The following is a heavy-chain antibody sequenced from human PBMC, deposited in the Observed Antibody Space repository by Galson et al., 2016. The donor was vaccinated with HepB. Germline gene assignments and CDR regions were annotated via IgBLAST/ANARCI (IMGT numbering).Heavy chain of an antibody. CDR1: DDSMTRPGYY. CDR3: ARYGSYDSLAGFYTGWFDP. CDR2: IHYSGIT. Sequence: TLSLTCSVSDDSMTRPGYYWTWIRQPPGGGLEWLGYIHYSGITFYNTALRSRVNISLDMSKNLFTLRLTSVTPADTGVYYCARYGSYDSLAGFYTGWFDPWGQGTLVTVSS. J-gene: IGHJ5*02. V-gene: IGHV4-31*03. D-gene: IGHD3/OR15-3a*01.